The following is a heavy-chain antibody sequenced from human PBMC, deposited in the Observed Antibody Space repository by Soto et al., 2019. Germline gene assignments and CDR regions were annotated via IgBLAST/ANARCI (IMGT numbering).Heavy chain of an antibody. CDR2: ISGSGGST. V-gene: IGHV3-23*01. J-gene: IGHJ4*02. CDR3: AKDRGDIVATYFDY. CDR1: GFTFSSYA. D-gene: IGHD5-12*01. Sequence: EVQLLESGGGLVQPGGSLRLSCAASGFTFSSYAMSWVRQAPGKGLEWVSAISGSGGSTYYADSVKGRFTISRANSKNTLYLQMNSLSAEDTAVYYCAKDRGDIVATYFDYWGQGALVTVSS.